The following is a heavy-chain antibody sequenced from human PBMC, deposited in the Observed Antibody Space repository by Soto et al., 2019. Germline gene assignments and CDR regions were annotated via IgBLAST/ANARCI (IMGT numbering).Heavy chain of an antibody. Sequence: SVKVSCKASGGTFSSYAISWVRQAPGQGLEWMGGIIPIFGTANYAQKFQGRVAITADESTSTAYMELSSLRSEDTAVYYCARSIAARTSYYYYGMDVWGQGTTVTVSS. V-gene: IGHV1-69*13. CDR1: GGTFSSYA. CDR2: IIPIFGTA. CDR3: ARSIAARTSYYYYGMDV. D-gene: IGHD6-6*01. J-gene: IGHJ6*02.